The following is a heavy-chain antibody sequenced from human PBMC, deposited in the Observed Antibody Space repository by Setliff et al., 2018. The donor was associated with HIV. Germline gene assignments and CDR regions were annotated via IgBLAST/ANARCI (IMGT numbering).Heavy chain of an antibody. CDR3: ARASPEAGGGFYSYYYMDV. D-gene: IGHD3-16*01. CDR2: ISDSGGT. CDR1: GDSISSHY. Sequence: PSETLSLTCTVSGDSISSHYWTWVRQPPGEGLDWIGYISDSGGTNYNPSLKSRVIISTDTSNNKFSLRLGSVTAADTAMYYCARASPEAGGGFYSYYYMDVWGKGTTVTVSS. V-gene: IGHV4-59*11. J-gene: IGHJ6*03.